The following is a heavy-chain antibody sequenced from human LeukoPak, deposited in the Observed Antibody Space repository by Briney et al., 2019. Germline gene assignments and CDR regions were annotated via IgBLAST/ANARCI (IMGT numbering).Heavy chain of an antibody. Sequence: SETLSLTCTVSGGSISSSSYYWGWIRQPPGKGLEWIGEINHSGSTNYNPSLKSRVTISVDTSKNQFSLKLSSVTAADTAVYYCARVPSTYYDGYFDYWGQGTLVTVSS. D-gene: IGHD3-22*01. J-gene: IGHJ4*02. CDR3: ARVPSTYYDGYFDY. CDR2: INHSGST. V-gene: IGHV4-39*07. CDR1: GGSISSSSYY.